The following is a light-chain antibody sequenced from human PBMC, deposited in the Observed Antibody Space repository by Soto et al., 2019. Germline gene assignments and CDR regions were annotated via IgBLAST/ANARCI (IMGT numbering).Light chain of an antibody. Sequence: DIQMTQSPSTLSASVGDRVTITCRASQSISSWLAWYQQKPGKAPKLLIYKASSLESGVPSRFXGSGSGTEFTLTISSLQPDDFATYYCQQYNSYSSRTFGQGTKVEIK. CDR3: QQYNSYSSRT. CDR2: KAS. CDR1: QSISSW. J-gene: IGKJ1*01. V-gene: IGKV1-5*03.